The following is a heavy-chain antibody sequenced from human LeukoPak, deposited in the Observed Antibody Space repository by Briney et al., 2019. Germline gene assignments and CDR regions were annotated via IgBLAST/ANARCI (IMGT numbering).Heavy chain of an antibody. V-gene: IGHV4-39*07. D-gene: IGHD6-13*01. CDR1: GGSISSSSYY. J-gene: IGHJ6*03. CDR2: INHSGST. CDR3: ARGRPREGSSWYIYYYYYYMDV. Sequence: PSETLSLTCTVSGGSISSSSYYWGWIRQPPGKGLEWIGEINHSGSTNYNPSLKSRVTISVDTSKNQFSLKLSSVTAADTAVYYCARGRPREGSSWYIYYYYYYMDVWGKGTTVTVSS.